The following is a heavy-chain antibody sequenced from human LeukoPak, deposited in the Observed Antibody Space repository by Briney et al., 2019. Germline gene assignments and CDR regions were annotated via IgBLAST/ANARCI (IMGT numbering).Heavy chain of an antibody. Sequence: PGGSLRLSCATSGFTFSTYAMTWVRQAPGKGLEWVSGISGSGSNTYYADSVKGRFTISRDKSKNTPFLQMNSLRAEDTAVYFCAKFGGVVSTAPRRYMDVWGKGTTVTVSS. D-gene: IGHD3-16*01. CDR1: GFTFSTYA. CDR3: AKFGGVVSTAPRRYMDV. CDR2: ISGSGSNT. V-gene: IGHV3-23*01. J-gene: IGHJ6*03.